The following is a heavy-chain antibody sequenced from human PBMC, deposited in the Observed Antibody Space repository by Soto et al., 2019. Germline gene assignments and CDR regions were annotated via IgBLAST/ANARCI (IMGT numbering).Heavy chain of an antibody. Sequence: GVSLRLSCAASGFTFSTYAMSWVRQAPGKGLEWVSAISASGATTYYADSVTGRFTISRDNSKNTLYLQVNSLRAEDTAVYYCAKDRKSGSGWYWDYWGQGTLVTVSS. V-gene: IGHV3-23*01. CDR3: AKDRKSGSGWYWDY. D-gene: IGHD6-19*01. J-gene: IGHJ4*02. CDR2: ISASGATT. CDR1: GFTFSTYA.